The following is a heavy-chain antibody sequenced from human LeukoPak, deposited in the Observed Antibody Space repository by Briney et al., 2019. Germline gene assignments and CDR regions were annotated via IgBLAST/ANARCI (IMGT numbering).Heavy chain of an antibody. CDR2: ISASGGST. V-gene: IGHV3-23*01. D-gene: IGHD2-2*01. J-gene: IGHJ4*02. Sequence: GGSPRLSWAASGFTLSNYAMNWVPQAPRKGLEVVSGISASGGSTYYEDVVTVRFTISSDNSKNPLHLQMNSLRAEDTAVYYCAKGQGDCSSSTSCREWGQGTLVTVSS. CDR1: GFTLSNYA. CDR3: AKGQGDCSSSTSCRE.